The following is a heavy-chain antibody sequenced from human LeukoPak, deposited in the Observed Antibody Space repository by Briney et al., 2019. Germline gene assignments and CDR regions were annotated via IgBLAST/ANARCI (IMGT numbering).Heavy chain of an antibody. D-gene: IGHD3-3*01. CDR1: GGTFSSYA. CDR3: ASSILEWLSPYYYYYYMDV. CDR2: IIPIFGTA. V-gene: IGHV1-69*05. J-gene: IGHJ6*03. Sequence: GSSVKVSCKASGGTFSSYAISWVRQAPGQGLEWMGGIIPIFGTANYAQKFQGRVTITTDESTSTAYMELSSLRSEDTAVYYCASSILEWLSPYYYYYYMDVWGKGTTVTVSS.